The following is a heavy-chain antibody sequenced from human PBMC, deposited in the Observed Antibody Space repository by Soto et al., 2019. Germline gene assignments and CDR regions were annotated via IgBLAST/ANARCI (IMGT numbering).Heavy chain of an antibody. V-gene: IGHV3-30*18. J-gene: IGHJ6*02. D-gene: IGHD6-13*01. CDR3: AKDTSKYSNNWPAYYGLDV. CDR2: ISFDGSNQ. Sequence: QVQLVESGGGVVQPGRSLRLSCAASGLTFSSYGMHWVRQAPGKGLEWVALISFDGSNQYYVDSVRGRFIISRDNSKNTLSLQMNNLKAEDTAVYYCAKDTSKYSNNWPAYYGLDVWGQGTTVTVSS. CDR1: GLTFSSYG.